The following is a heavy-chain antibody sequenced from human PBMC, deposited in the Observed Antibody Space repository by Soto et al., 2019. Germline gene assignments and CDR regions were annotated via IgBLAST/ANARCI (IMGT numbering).Heavy chain of an antibody. Sequence: QVQLVESGGGVVQPGRSLRLSCAASGFTFSSYAMHWVRQAPGKGLEWVAVISYDGSNKYYADSVKGRFTISRDNSKNTLYLQMNSLRAEDTAVYYCASLRLGDDYWGQGPLVTVSS. D-gene: IGHD3-16*01. J-gene: IGHJ4*02. CDR2: ISYDGSNK. V-gene: IGHV3-30-3*01. CDR3: ASLRLGDDY. CDR1: GFTFSSYA.